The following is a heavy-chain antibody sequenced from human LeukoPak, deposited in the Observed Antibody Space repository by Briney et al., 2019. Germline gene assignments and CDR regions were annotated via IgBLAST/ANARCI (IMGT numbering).Heavy chain of an antibody. V-gene: IGHV1-69*13. CDR3: ARRAGAYSHPYDY. J-gene: IGHJ4*02. CDR2: IIPIFGTA. CDR1: GYTFTSYG. D-gene: IGHD4/OR15-4a*01. Sequence: GASVKVSCKASGYTFTSYGISWVRQAPGQGLEWMGGIIPIFGTANYAQKFQGRVTITADESTSTAYMELSSLRAEDTAVYYCARRAGAYSHPYDYWGQGTLVTVSS.